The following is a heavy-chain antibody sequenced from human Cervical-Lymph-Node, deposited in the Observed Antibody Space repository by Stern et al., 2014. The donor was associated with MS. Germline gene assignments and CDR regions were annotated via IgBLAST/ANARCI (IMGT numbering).Heavy chain of an antibody. CDR2: IYYTRST. CDR1: GGSIRGYY. J-gene: IGHJ4*01. V-gene: IGHV4-59*01. CDR3: ARALLGASYYFDY. Sequence: QLQLQESGPGLVKPSETLSLTCTVSGGSIRGYYWSWIRQPPGKGLEWVGSIYYTRSTNYNPSLKTRITISVDKSKNQFSLQLTSVTTADTAVYYCARALLGASYYFDYWGHGTLVTVSS. D-gene: IGHD1-26*01.